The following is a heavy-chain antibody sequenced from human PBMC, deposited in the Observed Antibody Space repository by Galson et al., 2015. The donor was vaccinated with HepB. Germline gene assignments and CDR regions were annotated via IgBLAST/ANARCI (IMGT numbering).Heavy chain of an antibody. V-gene: IGHV5-51*03. CDR2: IYPGDSDT. Sequence: QSGAEVKKPGESPKISCKGSVYTFTSSWIGWVRQMPGKGLEWMGIIYPGDSDTRYSPSFQGQVTISADKSISTAYLQWSSLKASDTAMYYCARASTLVDAFDIWGQGTMVTVSS. J-gene: IGHJ3*02. CDR1: VYTFTSSW. CDR3: ARASTLVDAFDI.